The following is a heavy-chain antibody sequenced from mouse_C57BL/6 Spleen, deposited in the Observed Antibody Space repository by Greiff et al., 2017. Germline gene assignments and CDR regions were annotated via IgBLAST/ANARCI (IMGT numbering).Heavy chain of an antibody. CDR3: ARSYSPIGYGSSPYFDY. D-gene: IGHD1-1*01. CDR2: IRNKANGYTT. CDR1: GFTFTDYY. V-gene: IGHV7-3*01. J-gene: IGHJ2*01. Sequence: EVKLQESGGGLVQPGGSLSLSCAASGFTFTDYYMSWVRQPPGKALEWLGFIRNKANGYTTEYSASVKGRFTISRDNSQSILYLQMNALRAEDSATYYCARSYSPIGYGSSPYFDYWGQGTTLTVSS.